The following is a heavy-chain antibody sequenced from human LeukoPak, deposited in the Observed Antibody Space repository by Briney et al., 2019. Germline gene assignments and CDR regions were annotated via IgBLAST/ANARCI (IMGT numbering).Heavy chain of an antibody. CDR3: AKFYDILTGYFDY. CDR2: ISGGGGST. J-gene: IGHJ4*02. CDR1: GFTFSSYA. Sequence: GGSLRLSRAASGFTFSSYAMSWVRQSPGKGLEWVSAISGGGGSTYYAYYSDSVRGRFTISRDNSKNTLYLQMNSLRAEDTAIYYCAKFYDILTGYFDYWGQGTLVTVSS. V-gene: IGHV3-23*01. D-gene: IGHD3-9*01.